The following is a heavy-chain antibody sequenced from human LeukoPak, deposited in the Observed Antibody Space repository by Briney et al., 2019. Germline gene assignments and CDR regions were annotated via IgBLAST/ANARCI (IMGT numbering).Heavy chain of an antibody. CDR3: AKDLVGYSYGFDY. Sequence: GGSLRLSCAASGFTLSNYWMSWVRQAPGKGLEWVANINLDGSKKFYVDSVKGRFTISRDNAKNSLYLQMNSLRAEDTALYYCAKDLVGYSYGFDYWGQGTLVTVSS. CDR2: INLDGSKK. D-gene: IGHD5-18*01. V-gene: IGHV3-7*03. CDR1: GFTLSNYW. J-gene: IGHJ4*02.